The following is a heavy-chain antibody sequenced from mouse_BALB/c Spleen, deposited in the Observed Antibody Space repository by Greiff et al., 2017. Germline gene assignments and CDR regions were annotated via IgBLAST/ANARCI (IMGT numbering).Heavy chain of an antibody. CDR3: AREETTMINYYAMDY. D-gene: IGHD2-4*01. CDR2: IWGDGST. CDR1: GFSLTGYG. J-gene: IGHJ4*01. V-gene: IGHV2-6-7*01. Sequence: QVQLKESGPGLVAPSQSLSITCTVSGFSLTGYGVNWVRQPPGKGLEWLGMIWGDGSTDYNSALKSRLSISKDNSKSQVFLKMNSLQTDDTARYYCAREETTMINYYAMDYWGQGTSVTVSS.